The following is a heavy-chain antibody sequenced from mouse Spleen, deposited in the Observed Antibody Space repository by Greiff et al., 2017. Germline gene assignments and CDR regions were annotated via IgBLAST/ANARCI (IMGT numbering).Heavy chain of an antibody. CDR2: ISYDGSN. Sequence: DVQLQESGPGLVKPSQSLSLTCSVTGYSITSGYYWNWIRQFPGNKLEWMGYISYDGSNNYNPSLKNRISITRDTSKNQFFLKLNSVTTEDTATYYCARAWGKGFAYWGQGTLVTVSA. D-gene: IGHD1-3*01. J-gene: IGHJ3*01. CDR3: ARAWGKGFAY. CDR1: GYSITSGYY. V-gene: IGHV3-6*01.